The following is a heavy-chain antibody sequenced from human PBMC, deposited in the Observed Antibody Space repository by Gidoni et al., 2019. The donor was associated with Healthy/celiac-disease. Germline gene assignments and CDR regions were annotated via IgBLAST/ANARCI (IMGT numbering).Heavy chain of an antibody. CDR3: ARESPPEDYYGSGSMID. Sequence: QVQLVDSGGGLVKPGGSLRISCAASGFPFIDYYMSWIRQAPGKGLEWVSYISSSSSYTNYADSVKGRFTISRDNDKNSRYMKMNSMRADDTAVYYCARESPPEDYYGSGSMIDWGQGTLVTVSS. CDR1: GFPFIDYY. CDR2: ISSSSSYT. J-gene: IGHJ4*02. D-gene: IGHD3-10*01. V-gene: IGHV3-11*06.